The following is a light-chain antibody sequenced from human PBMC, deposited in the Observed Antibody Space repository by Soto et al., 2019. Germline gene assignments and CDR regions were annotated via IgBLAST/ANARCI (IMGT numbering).Light chain of an antibody. CDR3: AAWDDSLSGVV. Sequence: QSVLTQPPSASGTPGQRVTISCSGGNSNIGSNYVYWYQQLPGTAPKLLIYRNNHRPSGVPDRFSGSKSGTSASLAISGLRSEDEADYYCAAWDDSLSGVVFGGGTKVTVL. J-gene: IGLJ2*01. CDR2: RNN. CDR1: NSNIGSNY. V-gene: IGLV1-47*01.